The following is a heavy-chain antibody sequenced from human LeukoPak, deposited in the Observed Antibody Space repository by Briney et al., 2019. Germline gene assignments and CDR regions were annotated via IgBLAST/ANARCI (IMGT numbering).Heavy chain of an antibody. Sequence: SQTLSLTCTVSGGSISSGSYFWSWIRQPAGKGLEWIGRIYTSGSTNYNPSLKSRVTMSVDTSKNQFSLKLSSVTAADTAVYYCARDRDSSGYPLDYWGQGTLVTVSS. D-gene: IGHD3-22*01. CDR3: ARDRDSSGYPLDY. V-gene: IGHV4-61*02. CDR2: IYTSGST. CDR1: GGSISSGSYF. J-gene: IGHJ4*02.